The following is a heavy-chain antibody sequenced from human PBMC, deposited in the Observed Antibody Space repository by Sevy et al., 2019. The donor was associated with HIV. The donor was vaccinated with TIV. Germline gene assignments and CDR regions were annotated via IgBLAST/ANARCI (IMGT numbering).Heavy chain of an antibody. J-gene: IGHJ6*02. Sequence: GGSLRLSCAASGFTFSSYAMNWVRQAPGKGLEWVSSINAISSNIYYADSVKGRFTISRDNAENSLYLQMNSVRAEDTAVYYCASEKEQLVLWPYYGMDVWGQGTTVTVSS. CDR1: GFTFSSYA. D-gene: IGHD6-13*01. CDR2: INAISSNI. V-gene: IGHV3-21*01. CDR3: ASEKEQLVLWPYYGMDV.